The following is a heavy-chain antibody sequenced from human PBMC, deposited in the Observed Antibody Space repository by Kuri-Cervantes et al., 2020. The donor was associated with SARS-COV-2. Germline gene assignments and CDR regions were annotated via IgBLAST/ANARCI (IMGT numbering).Heavy chain of an antibody. CDR1: GSTFSSYW. CDR2: IKQDGSEK. V-gene: IGHV3-7*01. J-gene: IGHJ4*02. CDR3: AREGWIAATDYFDY. D-gene: IGHD6-13*01. Sequence: GGSLRLSCAASGSTFSSYWMSWVRQAPGKGLEWVANIKQDGSEKYYVDSVKGRFTISRDNAKNSLYLQMNSLRAEDTAVYYCAREGWIAATDYFDYWGQGTLVTVSS.